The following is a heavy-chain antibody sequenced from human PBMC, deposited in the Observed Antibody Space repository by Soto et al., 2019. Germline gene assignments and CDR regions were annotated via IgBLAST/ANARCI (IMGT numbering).Heavy chain of an antibody. J-gene: IGHJ4*02. CDR3: ARSRGVLRFLGY. CDR2: INHSGST. D-gene: IGHD3-3*01. Sequence: QVQLQQWGAGLLKPSETLSLTCAVYGGSFSGYYWSWIRQPPGKGLEWSGEINHSGSTNYNPSLKSRVTISVDTSKNQFSLKLSSVTAADTAVYYCARSRGVLRFLGYWGQGTLVTVSS. V-gene: IGHV4-34*01. CDR1: GGSFSGYY.